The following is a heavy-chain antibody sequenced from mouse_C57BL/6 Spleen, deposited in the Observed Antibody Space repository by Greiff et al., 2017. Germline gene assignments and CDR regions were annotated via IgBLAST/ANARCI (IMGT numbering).Heavy chain of an antibody. J-gene: IGHJ4*01. CDR3: ARQEAYDSNSYYAMDD. CDR1: GFTFSSYG. V-gene: IGHV5-6*01. D-gene: IGHD2-5*01. CDR2: ISSGGSSN. Sequence: EVQGVESGGDLVKPGGSLKLSCAASGFTFSSYGMYWVRKTPDQRLAWVATISSGGSSNYYPDSVKGRFTISRDNAKNTRELQMRKLKSEDTAMYYGARQEAYDSNSYYAMDDGGQGTSVTVAS.